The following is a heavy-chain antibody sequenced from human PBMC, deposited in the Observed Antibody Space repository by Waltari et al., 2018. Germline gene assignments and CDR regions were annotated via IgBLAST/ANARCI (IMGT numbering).Heavy chain of an antibody. V-gene: IGHV4-34*01. CDR3: TSGSNDYGDLFDY. CDR2: INHSGST. J-gene: IGHJ4*02. D-gene: IGHD4-17*01. Sequence: QVQLQQWGAGLLKPSETLSLTCAVYGGSFSGYYWSWIRQPPGKGLEWIGEINHSGSTNYNPSLKSRVTISVDTSKNQFSLKLSSVTAADTAVYYCTSGSNDYGDLFDYWGQGTLVTVSS. CDR1: GGSFSGYY.